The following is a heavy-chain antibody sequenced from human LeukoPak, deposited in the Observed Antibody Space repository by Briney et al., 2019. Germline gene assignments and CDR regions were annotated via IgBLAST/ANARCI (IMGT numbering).Heavy chain of an antibody. CDR3: ARGGNYWPQWWFDP. D-gene: IGHD1-26*01. Sequence: SETLSLTCTVSGGSISSYYWSWIRQPPGEGLEWIGYIYYTGSTSYNPSLKSRVTMSLDASKNQFSLELNSVTPADTAVYYCARGGNYWPQWWFDPWGRGTLVSVSS. V-gene: IGHV4-59*01. CDR1: GGSISSYY. J-gene: IGHJ5*02. CDR2: IYYTGST.